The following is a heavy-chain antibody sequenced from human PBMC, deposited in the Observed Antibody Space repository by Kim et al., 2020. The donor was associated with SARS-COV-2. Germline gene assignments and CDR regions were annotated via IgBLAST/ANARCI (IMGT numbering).Heavy chain of an antibody. D-gene: IGHD4-17*01. CDR3: ARGLVTTVYYYYGMDV. J-gene: IGHJ6*02. Sequence: SVKGRFTSSRDNAKNSLYLQMNSLRAEDTAVYYCARGLVTTVYYYYGMDVWGQGTTVTVSS. V-gene: IGHV3-21*01.